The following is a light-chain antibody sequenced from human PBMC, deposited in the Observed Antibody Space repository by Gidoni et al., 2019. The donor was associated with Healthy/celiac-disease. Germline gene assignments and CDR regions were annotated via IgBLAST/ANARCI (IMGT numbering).Light chain of an antibody. CDR2: AAS. CDR3: QQSYSTPPYT. J-gene: IGKJ2*01. Sequence: DIQMTQSPSSLSAFVGDRVTITCRASQSISSYLNWYQQKPGKAPKLLIYAASSLQSGVPSRFSGSGFGTDFTLTISSLQPEDFATYYCQQSYSTPPYTFGQGTKLEIK. CDR1: QSISSY. V-gene: IGKV1-39*01.